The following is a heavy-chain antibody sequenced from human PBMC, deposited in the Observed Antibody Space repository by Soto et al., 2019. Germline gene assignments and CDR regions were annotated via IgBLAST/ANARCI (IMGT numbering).Heavy chain of an antibody. CDR3: ARDQGYYDSSLAWFDP. V-gene: IGHV4-31*03. J-gene: IGHJ5*02. Sequence: SETLSLTCTVSGGSISSGGYYWSWIRQHPGKSLEWIGYIYYSGSTYYNPSLKSRVTISVDTSKKQFSLKLSSVTAADTAVYYCARDQGYYDSSLAWFDPWGQGTLVTVSS. CDR1: GGSISSGGYY. CDR2: IYYSGST. D-gene: IGHD3-22*01.